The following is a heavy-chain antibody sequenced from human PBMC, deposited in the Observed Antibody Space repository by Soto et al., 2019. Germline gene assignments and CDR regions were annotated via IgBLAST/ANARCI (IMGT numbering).Heavy chain of an antibody. J-gene: IGHJ6*02. V-gene: IGHV3-33*03. D-gene: IGHD3-3*01. CDR3: AKDLQYSDFWSGYPAVGGDGMDV. Sequence: GGSLRLSCAASGFTFSSYGMHWVRQAPGKGLEWVAAIWDDGSKKYYADSVKGRFTISRDNSRNTLYLQMNSLGAEDTAVYYCAKDLQYSDFWSGYPAVGGDGMDVWGQGTTVTVPS. CDR2: IWDDGSKK. CDR1: GFTFSSYG.